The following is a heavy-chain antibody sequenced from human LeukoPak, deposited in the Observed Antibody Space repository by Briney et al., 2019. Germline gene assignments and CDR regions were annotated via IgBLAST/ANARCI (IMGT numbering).Heavy chain of an antibody. V-gene: IGHV3-23*01. CDR1: GFTFSSYA. CDR3: ANPYCSSTSCHDAFDI. J-gene: IGHJ3*02. Sequence: TGGSLRLSCAASGFTFSSYAMSWVRQAPGKGLEWVSAISGSGGSTYYADSVKGRFTIPRDNSKNTLYLQMNSLRAEDTAVYYCANPYCSSTSCHDAFDIWGQGTMVTVSS. D-gene: IGHD2-2*01. CDR2: ISGSGGST.